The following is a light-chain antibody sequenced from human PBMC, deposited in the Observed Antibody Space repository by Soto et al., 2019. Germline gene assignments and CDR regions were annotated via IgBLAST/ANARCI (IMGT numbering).Light chain of an antibody. V-gene: IGKV4-1*01. Sequence: DIVMTQSPDSLAVSLGERATINCKSSQSVLYSSNNKNYLAWYQQKLGQPPKLLIYWASTRESGVPDRFSGSGSGTDFTLTISSLQAEDVAVYYCQQYYSTPRTFGQGTKVELK. CDR2: WAS. CDR3: QQYYSTPRT. J-gene: IGKJ1*01. CDR1: QSVLYSSNNKNY.